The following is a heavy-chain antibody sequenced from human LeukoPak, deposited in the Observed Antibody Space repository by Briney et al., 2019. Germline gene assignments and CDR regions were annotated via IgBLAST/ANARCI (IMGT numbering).Heavy chain of an antibody. CDR1: GGSISSSSYY. D-gene: IGHD4-23*01. Sequence: SETLSLTCTVSGGSISSSSYYWGWIRQPPGKGLEWIGSIYYSGSTYYNPSLKSRVTISVDTSKNQFSLKLSSVTAADTAVYYCARARGGNVDYWGQGTLVTVSS. J-gene: IGHJ4*02. CDR2: IYYSGST. CDR3: ARARGGNVDY. V-gene: IGHV4-39*07.